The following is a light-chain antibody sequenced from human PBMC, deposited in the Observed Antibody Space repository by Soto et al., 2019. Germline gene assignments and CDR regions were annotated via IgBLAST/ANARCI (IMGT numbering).Light chain of an antibody. CDR1: QTVGSN. Sequence: EIVMTQSPATLSASPGERATLSCRASQTVGSNLAWYQQKPGQAPRLLIYDASTRATGIPARFRGRGSATEFTLFISSLRSEDSALYYCQQYNYWPRTFGQGTKVDIK. V-gene: IGKV3D-15*01. CDR2: DAS. J-gene: IGKJ2*01. CDR3: QQYNYWPRT.